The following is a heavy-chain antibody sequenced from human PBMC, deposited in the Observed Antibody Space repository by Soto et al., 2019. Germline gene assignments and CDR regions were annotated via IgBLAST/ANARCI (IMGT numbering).Heavy chain of an antibody. D-gene: IGHD3-22*01. J-gene: IGHJ1*01. Sequence: HVQLVQSGGGVVQPGRSLRLSCAASGFTFSSYVMHWVRQAPGRGREWVAGISYDESNKYYEDSVKGRFTISRDNSKNTLYLQMNSLRAEDTAVYYCAREGGIYSAMIEVIRGDFQHWGQGTLVTVSS. CDR1: GFTFSSYV. CDR3: AREGGIYSAMIEVIRGDFQH. CDR2: ISYDESNK. V-gene: IGHV3-30-3*01.